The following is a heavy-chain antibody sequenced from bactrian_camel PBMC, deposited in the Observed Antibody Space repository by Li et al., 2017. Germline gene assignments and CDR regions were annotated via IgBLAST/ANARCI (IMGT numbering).Heavy chain of an antibody. D-gene: IGHD6*01. Sequence: HVQLVESGGGLVQLGGSLRLSCEVSGITEGTNCIGWFRQAPGKEREGVAAVNSYSSTRYADSVKGRFIITRDKAKDLVHLQMNGLQPEDTGVYYCAADQLYGTCRDVLDFPARGQGTQVTVS. CDR2: VNSYSST. CDR3: AADQLYGTCRDVLDFPA. V-gene: IGHV3S53*01. CDR1: GITEGTNC. J-gene: IGHJ4*01.